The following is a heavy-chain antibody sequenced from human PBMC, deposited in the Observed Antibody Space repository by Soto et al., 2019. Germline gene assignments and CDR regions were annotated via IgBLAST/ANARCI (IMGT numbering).Heavy chain of an antibody. D-gene: IGHD5-18*01. CDR1: GFTFSNAW. CDR3: TTETDTADRPYYYYGMDV. CDR2: IKSKTDGGTT. Sequence: GGSLRLSCAASGFTFSNAWMNWVRQAPGKGLEWVGRIKSKTDGGTTDYAAPVKGRFTISRDDSKNTLYLQMNSLKTEDTAVYYCTTETDTADRPYYYYGMDVWGQGTTVTVSS. V-gene: IGHV3-15*07. J-gene: IGHJ6*02.